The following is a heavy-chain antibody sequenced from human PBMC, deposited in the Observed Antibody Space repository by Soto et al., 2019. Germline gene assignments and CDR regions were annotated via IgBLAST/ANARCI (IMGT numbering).Heavy chain of an antibody. CDR1: GGSFSGYY. CDR3: ARESHDILTGPPWVWYFDL. D-gene: IGHD3-9*01. J-gene: IGHJ2*01. V-gene: IGHV4-34*01. CDR2: INDRGSI. Sequence: QVQLQQWGAGPLRPLETLSLTCGVSGGSFSGYYWAWIRQSPGKGLEWIGEINDRGSINYNPSLKSRFRISVDTSKNHYSLNLRSVTAADTAVYYCARESHDILTGPPWVWYFDLWRRGTLVTVSS.